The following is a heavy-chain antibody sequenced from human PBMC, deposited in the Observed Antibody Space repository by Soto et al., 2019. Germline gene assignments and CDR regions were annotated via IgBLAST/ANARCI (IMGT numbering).Heavy chain of an antibody. D-gene: IGHD2-15*01. CDR2: IYWDDDK. V-gene: IGHV2-5*02. Sequence: QITLKESGPTLVKPTQTLTLTCTFSGFSLSTSGVGVGWIRQPPGKALEWLALIYWDDDKRYSPSLKSRRTITHDTSKNQLVLTMTNMDPVDTATYYCAHRPLYCSGGSCYSGFDYWGQGTLVTVSS. CDR3: AHRPLYCSGGSCYSGFDY. J-gene: IGHJ4*02. CDR1: GFSLSTSGVG.